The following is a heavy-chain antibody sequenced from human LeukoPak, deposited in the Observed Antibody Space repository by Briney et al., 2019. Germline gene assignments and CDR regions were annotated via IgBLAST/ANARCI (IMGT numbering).Heavy chain of an antibody. Sequence: PGGSLRLSGAASGFTFDDYGMSWVRQAPGKGLEWVSGINWNGGSTGYADSVKGRFTISRDNAKNSLYLQMNSLRAEDTALYHCARDRGTTADDAFDIWGQGTMVTVSS. CDR2: INWNGGST. CDR1: GFTFDDYG. J-gene: IGHJ3*02. CDR3: ARDRGTTADDAFDI. D-gene: IGHD2/OR15-2a*01. V-gene: IGHV3-20*01.